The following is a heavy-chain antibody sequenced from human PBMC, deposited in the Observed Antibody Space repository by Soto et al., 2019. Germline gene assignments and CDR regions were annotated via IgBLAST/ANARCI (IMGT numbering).Heavy chain of an antibody. J-gene: IGHJ5*02. CDR2: ISYDGSNK. Sequence: QVQLVDSGGGVVQPGRSLRLSCAASGFTFSSYAMHWVRQAPGKGLEWVAVISYDGSNKYYADSVKGRFTISRDNSKNTLYLQMNSLRAEDTAVYYCARGRYSSGHTNNWFDPWGQGTLVTVSS. CDR3: ARGRYSSGHTNNWFDP. CDR1: GFTFSSYA. D-gene: IGHD6-19*01. V-gene: IGHV3-30-3*01.